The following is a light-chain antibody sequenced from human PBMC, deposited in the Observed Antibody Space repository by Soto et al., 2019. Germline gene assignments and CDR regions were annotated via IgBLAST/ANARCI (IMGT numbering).Light chain of an antibody. J-gene: IGLJ1*01. CDR3: CSYAGSYSYA. CDR1: SSDVGSFNS. Sequence: QSALTEPLWVSWSPGHAVTISCTGTSSDVGSFNSVSCYQQHPGKAPKRMIYDVNKRPSGVPDRFSGSKSGSTASLTISGLQAEDEADYYCCSYAGSYSYAFATGTKVTVL. V-gene: IGLV2-11*01. CDR2: DVN.